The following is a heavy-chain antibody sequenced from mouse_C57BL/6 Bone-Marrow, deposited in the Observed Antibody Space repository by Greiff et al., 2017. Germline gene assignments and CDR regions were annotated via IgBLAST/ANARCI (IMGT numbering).Heavy chain of an antibody. CDR1: GYTFTSYW. CDR3: APYYGKYFDS. V-gene: IGHV1-55*01. CDR2: IYPGSGST. D-gene: IGHD2-10*01. Sequence: QVQLQQPGAELVKPGASVKMSCKASGYTFTSYWITWVKQRPGQGLEWIGDIYPGSGSTNYNEKFKSKATLTVDTSSRPAYMQLSSLTSEDSAVYYCAPYYGKYFDSWGQGTTLTVSS. J-gene: IGHJ2*01.